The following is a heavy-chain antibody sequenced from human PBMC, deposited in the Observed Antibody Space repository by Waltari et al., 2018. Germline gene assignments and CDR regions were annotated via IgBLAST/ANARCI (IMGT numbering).Heavy chain of an antibody. CDR2: IIPIFGTA. D-gene: IGHD5-18*01. J-gene: IGHJ4*02. CDR3: ARGSDRVNTAMVTYFDY. V-gene: IGHV1-69*13. Sequence: QVQLVQSGAEVKKPGSSVKVSCKASGGTFSSYAISWVRQAPGQGLEWMGGIIPIFGTANYAQKFQDRVTITADESTSTAYMELSSLRSEDTAVYYCARGSDRVNTAMVTYFDYWGQGTLVTVSS. CDR1: GGTFSSYA.